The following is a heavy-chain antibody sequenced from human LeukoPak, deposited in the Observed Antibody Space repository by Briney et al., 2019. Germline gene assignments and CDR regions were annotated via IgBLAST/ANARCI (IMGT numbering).Heavy chain of an antibody. D-gene: IGHD3-10*01. CDR2: IIPIFGTA. V-gene: IGHV1-69*13. CDR3: ARVPKNYYGSESYFVYFDY. Sequence: SVKVSFKASGGTYSSYAISWVRQAPGQGGEGMGGIIPIFGTANYAQKFQGRVTITADESTSTACMELSSLRSQDTAVYYCARVPKNYYGSESYFVYFDYWGQGTLVTVSS. CDR1: GGTYSSYA. J-gene: IGHJ4*02.